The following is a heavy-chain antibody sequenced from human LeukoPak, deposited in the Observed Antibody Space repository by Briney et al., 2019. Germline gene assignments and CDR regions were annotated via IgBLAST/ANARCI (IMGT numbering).Heavy chain of an antibody. CDR2: IYYSGST. V-gene: IGHV4-59*08. Sequence: PAETLSLTCTVSGVSISSYYWSWIRQPPGKGLEWIGYIYYSGSTNYNPSLKSRVTISVDTSKNQFSLKLSSVTAADTAVYYCARLYDYGDYEGDYWGQATLVTVSS. D-gene: IGHD4-17*01. CDR3: ARLYDYGDYEGDY. CDR1: GVSISSYY. J-gene: IGHJ4*02.